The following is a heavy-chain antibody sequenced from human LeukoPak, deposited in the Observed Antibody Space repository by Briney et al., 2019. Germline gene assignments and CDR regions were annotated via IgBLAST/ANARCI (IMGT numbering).Heavy chain of an antibody. Sequence: GGSLRLSCAASGFTVSSNYMSWVRRAPGKGLEWVSVIYSGGSTYYADSVKGRFTISRDNSKNTLYLQMNSLRAEDTAVYHCANSGYKNLDYWGQGTLVTVSS. CDR2: IYSGGST. D-gene: IGHD3-22*01. CDR1: GFTVSSNY. CDR3: ANSGYKNLDY. V-gene: IGHV3-66*02. J-gene: IGHJ4*02.